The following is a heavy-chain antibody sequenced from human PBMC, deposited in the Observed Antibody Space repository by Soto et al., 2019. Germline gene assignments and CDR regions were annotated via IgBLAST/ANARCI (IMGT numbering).Heavy chain of an antibody. CDR3: ARESEDLTSNFDY. V-gene: IGHV3-21*01. CDR2: ISSTTNYI. CDR1: GFTFTRYS. Sequence: PGGSLRLSCAASGFTFTRYSMNWVRQAPGKGLEWVSSISSTTNYIYYADSMKGRFTVSRDNAKNSVYLDMNSLSAEDTAVYYFARESEDLTSNFDYWGQGTLVKVSS. J-gene: IGHJ4*02.